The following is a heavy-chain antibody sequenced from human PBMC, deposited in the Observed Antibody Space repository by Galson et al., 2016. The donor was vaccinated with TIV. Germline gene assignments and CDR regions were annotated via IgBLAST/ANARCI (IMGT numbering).Heavy chain of an antibody. CDR2: ISWNSGSI. V-gene: IGHV3-9*01. CDR3: VKDSRIGAMLMGYGLDV. J-gene: IGHJ6*02. D-gene: IGHD2-8*01. CDR1: GFIFADYA. Sequence: SLRLSCAASGFIFADYAMHWVRQGPGKGLEWVSGISWNSGSIGYADSVKGRFTISRDNAKNSLYLQINSLRTEDTALYYCVKDSRIGAMLMGYGLDVRGQGTTVTVSS.